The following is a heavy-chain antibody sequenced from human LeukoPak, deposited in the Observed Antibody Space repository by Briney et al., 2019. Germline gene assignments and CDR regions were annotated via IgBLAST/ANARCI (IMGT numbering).Heavy chain of an antibody. D-gene: IGHD3-10*01. CDR3: ARYGSGSLDY. J-gene: IGHJ4*02. CDR1: GGSISNDKYL. CDR2: GYSSGAS. V-gene: IGHV4-61*02. Sequence: PSETLSLTCTVSGGSISNDKYLWSWIRQPAGKGLEWIGRGYSSGASNYNPSLESRVTISLDTSNNRFSLKLSSVTAADMAVYYWARYGSGSLDYWGQGTLVTVSS.